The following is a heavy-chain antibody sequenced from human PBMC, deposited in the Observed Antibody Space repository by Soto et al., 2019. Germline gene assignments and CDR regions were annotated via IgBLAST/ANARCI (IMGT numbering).Heavy chain of an antibody. Sequence: QVQLVESGGGVVQPGRSLRLSCAASGFTFSSYAMHWVRQAPGKGLEWVAVISYDGSNKYYADSVKGRFTISRDNSKNTLYLQMNSLRAEDTAVYYRARGRAWGIVDLPGDYWGQGTLVTVSS. CDR3: ARGRAWGIVDLPGDY. J-gene: IGHJ4*02. CDR2: ISYDGSNK. V-gene: IGHV3-30-3*01. D-gene: IGHD3-22*01. CDR1: GFTFSSYA.